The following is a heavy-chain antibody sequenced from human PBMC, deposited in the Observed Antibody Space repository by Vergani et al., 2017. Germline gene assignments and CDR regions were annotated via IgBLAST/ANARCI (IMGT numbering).Heavy chain of an antibody. Sequence: QVQLVESGGGLVKPGGSLRLSCAASGFTFSDYYMSWIRQAPGKGLEWVSYISSSSSYTNYADSVKGRFTISRDNAKNSLYLQMNSLRAEDTAVYYCARDPLQRGPQPGPLGFDPWGQGTLVTVSS. CDR1: GFTFSDYY. D-gene: IGHD1-1*01. CDR2: ISSSSSYT. V-gene: IGHV3-11*06. CDR3: ARDPLQRGPQPGPLGFDP. J-gene: IGHJ5*02.